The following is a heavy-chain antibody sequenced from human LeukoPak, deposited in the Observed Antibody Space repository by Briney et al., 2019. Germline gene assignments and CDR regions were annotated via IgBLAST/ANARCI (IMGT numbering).Heavy chain of an antibody. CDR2: ITGIGDST. Sequence: GGSLRLSCAASGFTFRSYSMHWVRLAPVKGLEWVSGITGIGDSTYYAGSVKGRFTISRENARNSLYLQMNNLRAEDTAVYYCARDRRADYGVNDDAFDIWGHGTMVTVSS. CDR3: ARDRRADYGVNDDAFDI. V-gene: IGHV3-23*01. J-gene: IGHJ3*02. D-gene: IGHD4/OR15-4a*01. CDR1: GFTFRSYS.